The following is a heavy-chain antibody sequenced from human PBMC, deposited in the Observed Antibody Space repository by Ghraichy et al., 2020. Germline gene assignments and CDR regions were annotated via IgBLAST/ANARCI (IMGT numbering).Heavy chain of an antibody. Sequence: GGSLRLSCAASGFTFSNYGMHWVRQAPGKGLEWVALISCDGSNKYYADSVKGRFTISRDNSKNTVYLQMKSLRAEDTAVYYCANEYYDFWSGYAGYGYKLDYWGQGTPVTVSS. D-gene: IGHD3-3*01. CDR2: ISCDGSNK. CDR3: ANEYYDFWSGYAGYGYKLDY. V-gene: IGHV3-30*18. CDR1: GFTFSNYG. J-gene: IGHJ4*02.